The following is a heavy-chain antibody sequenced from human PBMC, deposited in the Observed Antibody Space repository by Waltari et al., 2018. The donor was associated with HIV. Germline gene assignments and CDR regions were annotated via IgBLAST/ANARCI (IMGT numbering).Heavy chain of an antibody. CDR2: ISNEGSKK. CDR1: GFPFSSLA. D-gene: IGHD3-22*01. J-gene: IGHJ4*01. CDR3: AIDSHYYYDSRSRPED. Sequence: QVQLVESGGGVVQPGRSLRLSCAASGFPFSSLAMHWVRQATGKGLKWVAGISNEGSKKYYSDSVKGRFTFSIDNSKNTLSLQMNSLRAEDTAVYFCAIDSHYYYDSRSRPEDWGHGTLVTVSS. V-gene: IGHV3-30*01.